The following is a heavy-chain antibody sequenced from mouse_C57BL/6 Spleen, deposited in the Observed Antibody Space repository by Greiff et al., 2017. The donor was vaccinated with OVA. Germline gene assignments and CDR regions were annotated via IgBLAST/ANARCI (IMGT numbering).Heavy chain of an antibody. J-gene: IGHJ1*03. D-gene: IGHD4-1*01. CDR1: GHTFTDYE. CDR3: TKSNWDRYFDV. Sequence: VQLQQSGAELVRPGASVTLSCKASGHTFTDYEMHWVKQTPVHGLEWIGAIDPETGGTAYNQKFKGKAILTADKSSSTAYMELRSLTSEDSAVYYCTKSNWDRYFDVWGTGTTVTVSS. CDR2: IDPETGGT. V-gene: IGHV1-15*01.